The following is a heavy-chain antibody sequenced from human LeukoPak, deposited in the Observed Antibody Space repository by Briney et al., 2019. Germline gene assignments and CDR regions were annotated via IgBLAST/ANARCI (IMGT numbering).Heavy chain of an antibody. Sequence: SETLSLTCAVYGGSFSGYYWSWIRQPPGKGLEWIGEINHSGSTNYNPSLKSRVTISVDTSKNQFSLKLSSVTAADTAVYYCASQIDPTVTTEYYFDYWGQGTLVTVSS. D-gene: IGHD4-17*01. CDR1: GGSFSGYY. CDR2: INHSGST. CDR3: ASQIDPTVTTEYYFDY. J-gene: IGHJ4*02. V-gene: IGHV4-34*01.